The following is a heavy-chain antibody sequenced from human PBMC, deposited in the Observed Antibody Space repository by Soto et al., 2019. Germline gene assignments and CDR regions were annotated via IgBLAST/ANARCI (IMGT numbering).Heavy chain of an antibody. J-gene: IGHJ6*02. Sequence: ASVKVSCKASGYTFTGYYMHWVRQAPGQGLEWMGWINPNSGGTNYAQKFQGRVTMTRDTSISTAYMELSRLRSDDTAVYYCARDRRFLEWLLRYYYYYGMDVWGQGTTVT. V-gene: IGHV1-2*02. CDR3: ARDRRFLEWLLRYYYYYGMDV. CDR2: INPNSGGT. D-gene: IGHD3-3*01. CDR1: GYTFTGYY.